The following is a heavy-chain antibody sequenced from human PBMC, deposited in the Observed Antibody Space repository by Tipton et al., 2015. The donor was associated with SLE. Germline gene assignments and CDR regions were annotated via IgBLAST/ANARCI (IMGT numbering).Heavy chain of an antibody. Sequence: QLVQSGAEVKKPGESLRISCKGSGYSFSNHWISWVRQMPGKGLQWMGSIDPSDSYTNYSPSFQGHVTISADKSTSTAYLEWSSLKASDTAMYYCARGGVVAATDDAFDIWGQGTMVTVSS. CDR1: GYSFSNHW. J-gene: IGHJ3*02. D-gene: IGHD2-15*01. CDR3: ARGGVVAATDDAFDI. V-gene: IGHV5-10-1*01. CDR2: IDPSDSYT.